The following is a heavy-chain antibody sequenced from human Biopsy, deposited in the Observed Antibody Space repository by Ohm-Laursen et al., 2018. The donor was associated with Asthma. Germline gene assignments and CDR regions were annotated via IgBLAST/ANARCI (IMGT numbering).Heavy chain of an antibody. Sequence: SETLSLTCIVSGDAMSTSGSYWGWIRQSPGKGLEWIGSIYYSGGTYYNPSLETGITISANNTKNHFSLMVTSVTAADTAVYYCARTVSSSSYLYFDLWGRGDLVTVSS. CDR2: IYYSGGT. V-gene: IGHV4-39*02. D-gene: IGHD6-6*01. J-gene: IGHJ2*01. CDR3: ARTVSSSSYLYFDL. CDR1: GDAMSTSGSY.